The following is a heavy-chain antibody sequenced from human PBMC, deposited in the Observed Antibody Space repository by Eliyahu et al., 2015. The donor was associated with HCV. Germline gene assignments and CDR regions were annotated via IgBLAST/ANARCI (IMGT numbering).Heavy chain of an antibody. J-gene: IGHJ4*02. CDR2: VIPLFGPA. Sequence: SNYGISWVRQAPGQGLEWMGGVIPLFGPANYAQKFKGRLTATADESTNTAFMELSSLRSEDTAVYFCARSGSSWYGGFDLWGQGTLVTVSS. D-gene: IGHD6-13*01. CDR3: ARSGSSWYGGFDL. CDR1: SNYG. V-gene: IGHV1-69*01.